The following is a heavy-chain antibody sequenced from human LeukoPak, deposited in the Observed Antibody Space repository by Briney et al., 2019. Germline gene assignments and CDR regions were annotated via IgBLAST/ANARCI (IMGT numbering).Heavy chain of an antibody. D-gene: IGHD5-18*01. J-gene: IGHJ3*02. CDR1: GGSISSSNW. Sequence: SGTLSLTCAVSGGSISSSNWWSWVRQPPGKGLEWIGEIYHSGSTNYNPSLKSRVTISVDKSKSQFSLKLSSVTAADTAVYYCATLQLQSNDAFDIWGQGTMATVSS. V-gene: IGHV4-4*02. CDR2: IYHSGST. CDR3: ATLQLQSNDAFDI.